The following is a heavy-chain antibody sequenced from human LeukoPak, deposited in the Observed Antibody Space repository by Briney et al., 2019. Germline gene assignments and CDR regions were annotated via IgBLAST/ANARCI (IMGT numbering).Heavy chain of an antibody. J-gene: IGHJ4*02. CDR3: ARATWRSWYFGY. Sequence: SETLSLTCTVSGGSISSSSYYWGWIRQPPGKGLEWIGSIYYSGSTYYNPSLKSRVTISVDTSKNQFSLKLSSVTAADTAVYYCARATWRSWYFGYWGQGTLVTVSS. CDR1: GGSISSSSYY. CDR2: IYYSGST. D-gene: IGHD6-13*01. V-gene: IGHV4-39*07.